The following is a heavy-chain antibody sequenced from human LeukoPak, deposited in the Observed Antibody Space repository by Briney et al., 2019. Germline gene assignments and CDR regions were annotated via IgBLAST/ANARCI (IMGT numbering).Heavy chain of an antibody. J-gene: IGHJ4*02. V-gene: IGHV1-46*01. Sequence: ASVKVSCKASGYTFTSYYMHWVRQAPGQGLEWMGIINPSGGSTSYAQKFQGRVTMTRDTSTSTVYMELSSLRSEDTAVYYCASPSSHDCTNGVCYCFGYWGQGTLVTVSS. CDR2: INPSGGST. CDR3: ASPSSHDCTNGVCYCFGY. D-gene: IGHD2-8*01. CDR1: GYTFTSYY.